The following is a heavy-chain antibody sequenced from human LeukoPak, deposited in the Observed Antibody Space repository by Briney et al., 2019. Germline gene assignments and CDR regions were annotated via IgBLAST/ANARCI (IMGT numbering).Heavy chain of an antibody. J-gene: IGHJ4*02. CDR2: GYHGGNT. Sequence: PSETLSLTCTVSGGFVSGGRYHWSWIRQPPGKGLEWIGNGYHGGNTNYNPSLKSRVSMSLDTSKNQFSLTLTSVTVADTAFYYCARGGIRGYSAFDNLDCWGLGTHVIVSS. V-gene: IGHV4-61*01. CDR3: ARGGIRGYSAFDNLDC. D-gene: IGHD5-12*01. CDR1: GGFVSGGRYH.